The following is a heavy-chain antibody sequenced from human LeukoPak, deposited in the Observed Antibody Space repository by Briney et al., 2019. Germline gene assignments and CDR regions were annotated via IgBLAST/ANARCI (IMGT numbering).Heavy chain of an antibody. Sequence: GGSLRLSCAASGFTFSGYGMHWVRQAPGKGLEWVAVIWYDGSNKYYADSVKGRFTISRDNSKNTLYLQMNSLRAEDTAVYYCARERYCSSTSCLLYYYYYMDVWGKGTTVTVSS. CDR1: GFTFSGYG. D-gene: IGHD2-2*01. CDR2: IWYDGSNK. J-gene: IGHJ6*03. V-gene: IGHV3-33*01. CDR3: ARERYCSSTSCLLYYYYYMDV.